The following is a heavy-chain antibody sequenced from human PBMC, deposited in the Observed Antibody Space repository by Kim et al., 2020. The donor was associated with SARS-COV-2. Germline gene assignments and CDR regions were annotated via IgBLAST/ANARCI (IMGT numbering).Heavy chain of an antibody. CDR3: ARDGGGGWRSQYAYYYGMDV. V-gene: IGHV3-48*01. D-gene: IGHD3-16*01. Sequence: RFTISRDNAKNSLYLQMNSLRAEDTAVYYCARDGGGGWRSQYAYYYGMDVWGQGTTVTVSS. J-gene: IGHJ6*02.